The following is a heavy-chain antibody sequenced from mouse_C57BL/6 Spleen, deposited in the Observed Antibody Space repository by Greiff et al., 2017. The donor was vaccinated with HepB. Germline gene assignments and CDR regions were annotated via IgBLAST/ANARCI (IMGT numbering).Heavy chain of an antibody. V-gene: IGHV1-81*01. CDR3: AREGNYYGSSPLDY. CDR1: GYTFTSYG. Sequence: QVHVKQSGAELARPGASVKLSCKASGYTFTSYGISWVKQRTGQGLEWIGEIYPRSGNTYYNEKFKGKATLTADKSSSTAYMELRSLTSEDSAVYFCAREGNYYGSSPLDYWGQGTTLTVSS. D-gene: IGHD1-1*01. CDR2: IYPRSGNT. J-gene: IGHJ2*01.